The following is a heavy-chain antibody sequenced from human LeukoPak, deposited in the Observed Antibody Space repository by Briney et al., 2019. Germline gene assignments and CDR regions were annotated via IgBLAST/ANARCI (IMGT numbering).Heavy chain of an antibody. Sequence: ASVKVSCKASGYTFTGYYMHWVRQAPGQGLEWMGWINPNSGGTNYAQKFQGRVTMTRDTSISTAYMELSRLRSDDTAVYYCARGRRYYDSSGYPGYYLDYWGQGTLVTVSS. D-gene: IGHD3-22*01. CDR2: INPNSGGT. V-gene: IGHV1-2*02. CDR1: GYTFTGYY. CDR3: ARGRRYYDSSGYPGYYLDY. J-gene: IGHJ4*02.